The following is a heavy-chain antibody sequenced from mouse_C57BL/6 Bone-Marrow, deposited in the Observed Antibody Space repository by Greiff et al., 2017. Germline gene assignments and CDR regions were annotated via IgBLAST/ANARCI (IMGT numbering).Heavy chain of an antibody. V-gene: IGHV1-26*01. Sequence: VQLQQSGPELVKPGASVKISCKASGYTFTDYYMNWVKQSHGKSLEWIGDINPNNGGTSYNQKFKGKATLTVDKSSSTAYMELRSLTSEDSAVYCCAPHWMDYWGQGTSVTVSA. CDR2: INPNNGGT. CDR3: APHWMDY. D-gene: IGHD4-1*01. J-gene: IGHJ4*01. CDR1: GYTFTDYY.